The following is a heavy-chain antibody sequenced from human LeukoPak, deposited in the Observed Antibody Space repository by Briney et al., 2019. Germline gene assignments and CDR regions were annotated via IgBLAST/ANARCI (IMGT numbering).Heavy chain of an antibody. CDR1: GFTFSSYA. D-gene: IGHD3-10*01. CDR2: ISYDGSNK. V-gene: IGHV3-30*04. Sequence: GRSLRLPCAASGFTFSSYAMHWVRQAPGKGLEWVAVISYDGSNKYYADSVKGRFTISRDNSKNTLYLQMNSLRAEDTAVYYCARWYGSGSWFYEDYWGQGTLVTVSS. CDR3: ARWYGSGSWFYEDY. J-gene: IGHJ4*02.